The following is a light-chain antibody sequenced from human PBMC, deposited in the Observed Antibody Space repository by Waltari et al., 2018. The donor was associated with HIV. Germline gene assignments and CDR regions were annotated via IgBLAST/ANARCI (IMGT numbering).Light chain of an antibody. V-gene: IGKV1-33*01. Sequence: DIQMTQSPSSLSASVGDRVTITCQASQDISNYLNWYQQKPGKAPKLLIYDASSLETGVPSRFSGSGSGTDFTLTISRLEPEDFAVYYCQQYGSSPRTFGQGTKVEI. CDR3: QQYGSSPRT. J-gene: IGKJ1*01. CDR2: DAS. CDR1: QDISNY.